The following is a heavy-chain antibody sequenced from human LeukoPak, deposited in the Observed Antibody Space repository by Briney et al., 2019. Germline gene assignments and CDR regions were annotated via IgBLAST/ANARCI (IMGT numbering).Heavy chain of an antibody. CDR3: ARAVYNIAGAFDI. D-gene: IGHD5-24*01. CDR1: GGPISSYY. Sequence: SETLSLTCTVSGGPISSYYWSWIRQPPGKGLEWIGYIYYSGSTNYNPSLKSRVTISVDTSKNQFSLKLSSVTAADTAVYYCARAVYNIAGAFDIWGQGTMVTVSS. CDR2: IYYSGST. V-gene: IGHV4-59*01. J-gene: IGHJ3*02.